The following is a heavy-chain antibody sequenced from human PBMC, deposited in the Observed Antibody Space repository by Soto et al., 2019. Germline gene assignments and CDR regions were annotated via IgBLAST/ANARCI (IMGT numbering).Heavy chain of an antibody. Sequence: QVQLVESGGGVVQPWRSLRLSCAASGFTFSSYGMHWVRQAPGKGLEWVAVISYDGSNKYYADSVKGRFTISRDNSKNTLYLQMNSLRAEDTAVYYCARAGGLLLDYWGQGTLVTVSS. CDR1: GFTFSSYG. D-gene: IGHD2-15*01. CDR3: ARAGGLLLDY. V-gene: IGHV3-30*03. J-gene: IGHJ4*02. CDR2: ISYDGSNK.